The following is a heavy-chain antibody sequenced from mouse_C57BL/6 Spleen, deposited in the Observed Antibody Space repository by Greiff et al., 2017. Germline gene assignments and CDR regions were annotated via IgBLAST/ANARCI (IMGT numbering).Heavy chain of an antibody. D-gene: IGHD1-1*01. CDR3: ARNYYYGSTPYWYFDV. V-gene: IGHV1-55*01. CDR1: GYTFTSYW. CDR2: IYPGSGST. Sequence: QVHVKQPGAELVKPGASVKMSCKASGYTFTSYWITWVKPRPGQGLEWIGDIYPGSGSTNYNEKFKSKATLTVDTSSSTAYMQLSSLTSEDSAVYYCARNYYYGSTPYWYFDVWGTGTTVTVSS. J-gene: IGHJ1*03.